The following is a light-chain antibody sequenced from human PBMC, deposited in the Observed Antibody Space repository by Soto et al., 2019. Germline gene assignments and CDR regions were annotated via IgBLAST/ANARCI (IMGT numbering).Light chain of an antibody. CDR1: QSVSSN. CDR3: QQRSNWPPIT. Sequence: EIVMTQSPATLSVSPGDRATLSCRASQSVSSNLAWYQQKPGQAPRLLIFGASTRATGIPARFSGSGSGKEFTLTISSLQSEDFAVYYCQQRSNWPPITFGQGTRLEIK. V-gene: IGKV3-15*01. J-gene: IGKJ5*01. CDR2: GAS.